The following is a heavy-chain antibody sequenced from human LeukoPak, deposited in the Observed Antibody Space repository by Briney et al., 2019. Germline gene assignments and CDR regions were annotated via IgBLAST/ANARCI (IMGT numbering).Heavy chain of an antibody. Sequence: GGSLRLSCAASGFTFRNHSMHWVRQAPGKGPEWVSLTDCDSSRTYYRESVKGRFTISRDNCKNSLFLQMNSLRAGDTALYYCARGDHPTGCLTDFWGQGTLITVS. CDR2: TDCDSSRT. CDR3: ARGDHPTGCLTDF. D-gene: IGHD2-2*01. CDR1: GFTFRNHS. V-gene: IGHV3-43D*04. J-gene: IGHJ4*02.